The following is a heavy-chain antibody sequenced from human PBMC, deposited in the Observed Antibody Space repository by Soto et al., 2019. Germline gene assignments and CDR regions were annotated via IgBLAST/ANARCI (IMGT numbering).Heavy chain of an antibody. CDR3: XSAVTTPYYYYGMDV. CDR2: ISYDGSNK. Sequence: QVQLVESGGGVVQPGRSLRLSCAASGFTFSSYAMHWVRQAPGKGLEWVAVISYDGSNKYYADSVKGRFTISRDNSKNXXXLXXXXXXXXXXXXXXXXSAVTTPYYYYGMDVWGQGTTVTVSS. D-gene: IGHD4-17*01. J-gene: IGHJ6*02. V-gene: IGHV3-30-3*01. CDR1: GFTFSSYA.